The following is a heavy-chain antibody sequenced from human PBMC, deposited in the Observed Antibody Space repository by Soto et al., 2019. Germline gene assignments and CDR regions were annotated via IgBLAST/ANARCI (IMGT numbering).Heavy chain of an antibody. CDR1: GYTFTNYY. V-gene: IGHV1-2*04. CDR2: INPKSGGT. CDR3: ARGDSTDCSNGVCSFFYNHDMDV. D-gene: IGHD2-8*01. J-gene: IGHJ6*02. Sequence: ASVKVSCKASGYTFTNYYMHWVRQAPGQGLEWLGRINPKSGGTSTAQKFQGWVTMTTDTSISTASMELTRLTSDDTAIYYCARGDSTDCSNGVCSFFYNHDMDVWGQGTTVTVSS.